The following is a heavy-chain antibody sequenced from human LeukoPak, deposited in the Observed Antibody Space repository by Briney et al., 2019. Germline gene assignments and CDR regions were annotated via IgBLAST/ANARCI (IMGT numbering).Heavy chain of an antibody. CDR1: GYTFTGYY. CDR3: ATGASGSYVEVRWDDAFDI. V-gene: IGHV1-24*01. D-gene: IGHD3-10*01. Sequence: ASVKVSCKASGYTFTGYYMHWVRQAPGKGLEWMGGFDPEDGETIYAQKFQGRVTMTEDTSTDTAYIELSSLRSEDTAVYYCATGASGSYVEVRWDDAFDIWGQGTMVTVSS. J-gene: IGHJ3*02. CDR2: FDPEDGET.